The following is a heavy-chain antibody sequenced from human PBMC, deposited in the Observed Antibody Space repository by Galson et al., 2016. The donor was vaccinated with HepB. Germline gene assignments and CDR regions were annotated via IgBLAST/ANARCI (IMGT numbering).Heavy chain of an antibody. CDR3: ATYMPVARYWYFDL. J-gene: IGHJ2*01. Sequence: SETLSLTCAVSGGAFIDYQWTWIRQSPGKGLEWIGEIHYSGSTNYNPSLQSRVTISADTIKKQFSLKLTSLSAADTAVYFCATYMPVARYWYFDLWGRGTLVTVSS. D-gene: IGHD6-19*01. CDR1: GGAFIDYQ. V-gene: IGHV4-34*01. CDR2: IHYSGST.